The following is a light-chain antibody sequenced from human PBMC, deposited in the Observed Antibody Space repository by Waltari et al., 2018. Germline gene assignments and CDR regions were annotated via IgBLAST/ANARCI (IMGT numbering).Light chain of an antibody. V-gene: IGLV3-1*01. CDR2: QDA. Sequence: SYDLTQPPSVSVSPGQTARITCSGNKFRDKYICWYQQRPGQSPVLVLYQDATRPSGIPERFSGSNSGNTATLTISGTQDIDEADYYCQAWDINSVVFGGGTQLTVL. CDR1: KFRDKY. J-gene: IGLJ3*02. CDR3: QAWDINSVV.